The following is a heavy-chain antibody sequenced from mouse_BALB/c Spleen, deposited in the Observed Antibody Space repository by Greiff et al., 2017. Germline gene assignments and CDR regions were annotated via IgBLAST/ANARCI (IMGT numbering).Heavy chain of an antibody. J-gene: IGHJ1*01. V-gene: IGHV1-7*01. CDR2: INPSTGYT. CDR3: ARRPRYFDV. Sequence: QVQLQQSGAELAKPGASVKMSCKASGYTFTSYWMHWVNQRPGQGLEWIGYINPSTGYTEYNQKFKDKATLTADKSSSTAYMQLSSLTSEDSAVYYCARRPRYFDVGGAGTTVTVSS. CDR1: GYTFTSYW.